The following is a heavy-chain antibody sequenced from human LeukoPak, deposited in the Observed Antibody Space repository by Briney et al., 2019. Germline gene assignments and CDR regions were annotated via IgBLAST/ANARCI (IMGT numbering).Heavy chain of an antibody. CDR1: GGTSSSYA. CDR3: AGAPRDDSSSLHLEH. Sequence: SVKVSCKASGGTSSSYAISWVRQAPGQGLEWMGGIIPIFGTANYAQKFQGRVTITTDESTSTAYMELSSLRSEDTAVYYCAGAPRDDSSSLHLEHWGQGTLVTVSS. D-gene: IGHD3-22*01. V-gene: IGHV1-69*05. CDR2: IIPIFGTA. J-gene: IGHJ4*02.